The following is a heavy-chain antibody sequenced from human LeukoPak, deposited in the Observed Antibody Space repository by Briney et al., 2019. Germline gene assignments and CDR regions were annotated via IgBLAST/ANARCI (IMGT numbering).Heavy chain of an antibody. CDR3: ARVRRDSSGYYLDY. Sequence: SETLSLTCTVSGGSISSYYWSWIRQPPGKGLEWIGYIYYSGSTNYNPSLKSRVTISVDTSKNQFSLKLSSVTAADTAVYYCARVRRDSSGYYLDYWGQGTLVTVSS. V-gene: IGHV4-59*01. D-gene: IGHD3-22*01. J-gene: IGHJ4*02. CDR2: IYYSGST. CDR1: GGSISSYY.